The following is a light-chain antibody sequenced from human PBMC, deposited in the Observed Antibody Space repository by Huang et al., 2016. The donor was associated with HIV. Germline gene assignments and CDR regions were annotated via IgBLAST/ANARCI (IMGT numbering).Light chain of an antibody. CDR3: QQYGNFPPLT. CDR2: DAF. CDR1: QDISNY. V-gene: IGKV1-33*01. J-gene: IGKJ4*01. Sequence: DIQMTQSPSSLSASVGDRVTITCQASQDISNYLNWYQQKPGKAPKVLIYDAFNLERGVPSRFRGSGSGTHFTLTIRSLQPEDLATYYCQQYGNFPPLTFGGGTKVEIK.